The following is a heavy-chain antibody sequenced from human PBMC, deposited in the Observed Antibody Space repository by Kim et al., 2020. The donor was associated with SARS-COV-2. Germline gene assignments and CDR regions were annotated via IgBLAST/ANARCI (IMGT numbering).Heavy chain of an antibody. CDR1: GFTFSSYS. D-gene: IGHD3-3*01. CDR2: ISSSSSYI. V-gene: IGHV3-21*01. J-gene: IGHJ6*02. Sequence: GGSLRLSCAASGFTFSSYSMNWVRQAPGKGLEWVSSISSSSSYIYYADSVKGRFTISRDNAKNSLYLQMNSLRAEDTAVYYCARVRYDFWSGYSPSGPYYYYYGMDVWGQGTTVTVSS. CDR3: ARVRYDFWSGYSPSGPYYYYYGMDV.